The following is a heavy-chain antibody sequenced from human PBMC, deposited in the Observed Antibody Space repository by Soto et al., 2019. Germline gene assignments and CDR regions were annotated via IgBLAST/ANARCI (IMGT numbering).Heavy chain of an antibody. J-gene: IGHJ4*02. CDR3: AKDRSGSNY. CDR1: GFNFTTYA. CDR2: ISGSGDST. Sequence: EVQLLESGGGLEHPGGFLRLSCAVFGFNFTTYAMSWVRQAPGKGLEWVSAISGSGDSTYYADSVKGRFTISRDNSKNTLYLQMNSLRAEDTAVYYCAKDRSGSNYWGQGTLVTVSS. D-gene: IGHD1-26*01. V-gene: IGHV3-23*01.